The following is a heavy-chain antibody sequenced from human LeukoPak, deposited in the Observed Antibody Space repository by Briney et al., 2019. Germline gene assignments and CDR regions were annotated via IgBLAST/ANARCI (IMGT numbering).Heavy chain of an antibody. V-gene: IGHV1-2*02. CDR3: ASQKNGDYVSSWFDP. D-gene: IGHD4-17*01. J-gene: IGHJ5*02. CDR1: GYTFTGYY. CDR2: INPNSGGT. Sequence: ASVKVSCKASGYTFTGYYIHWVRQAPGQGLEWMGWINPNSGGTNYAQKFQGRVTMTRDTSISTAYMELSRLRSDDTAVFYCASQKNGDYVSSWFDPWGQGTLVTVSS.